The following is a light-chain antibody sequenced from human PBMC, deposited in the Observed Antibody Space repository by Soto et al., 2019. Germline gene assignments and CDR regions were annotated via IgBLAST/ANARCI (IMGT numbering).Light chain of an antibody. CDR1: SSDVGGYNY. V-gene: IGLV2-14*01. CDR3: ASYTTSSTYV. Sequence: QSALTQPASVSGSPGQSITISCTGTSSDVGGYNYVSWYQQHPGTAPKLIIYDVDNRPSGVSSRFSGSKSGNTASLTISGLQTEDEADYYSASYTTSSTYVFGTGTKVTV. CDR2: DVD. J-gene: IGLJ1*01.